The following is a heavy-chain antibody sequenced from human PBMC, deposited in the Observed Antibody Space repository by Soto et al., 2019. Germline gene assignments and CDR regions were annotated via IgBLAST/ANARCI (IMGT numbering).Heavy chain of an antibody. CDR2: ISSSSSTI. D-gene: IGHD6-19*01. V-gene: IGHV3-48*02. CDR3: ARAFTIAVAGTWWFDP. Sequence: GVSLRLSCAASGFTFSSYSMNCVLQSPLKGLEWVSYISSSSSTIYYADSVKGRFTISRDNAKNSLYLQMNSLRDEDTAVYYCARAFTIAVAGTWWFDPWGQGTLVTVSS. J-gene: IGHJ5*02. CDR1: GFTFSSYS.